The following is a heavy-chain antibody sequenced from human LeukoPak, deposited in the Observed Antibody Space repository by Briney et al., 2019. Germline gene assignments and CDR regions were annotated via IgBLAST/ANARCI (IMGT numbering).Heavy chain of an antibody. CDR2: LNPNSGNT. V-gene: IGHV1-8*01. Sequence: ASVKVSYKASADTFTTYDVNWVRQATGQGLEWMGWLNPNSGNTGYVQKFQGRVTMTMNTSISTAYMELTSLTSEDTAVYYCARSTMGARRKYDYWGQGTLVTVSS. CDR3: ARSTMGARRKYDY. CDR1: ADTFTTYD. J-gene: IGHJ4*02. D-gene: IGHD1-26*01.